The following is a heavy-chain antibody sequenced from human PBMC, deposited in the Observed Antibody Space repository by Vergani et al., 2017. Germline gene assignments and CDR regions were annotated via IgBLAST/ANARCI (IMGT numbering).Heavy chain of an antibody. D-gene: IGHD2-15*01. V-gene: IGHV1-18*04. Sequence: QVQLVQSGAEVKKPGASVKVSCRASGYTFTSYGITWVRQAPXQGLEWMGWISAYNGNTNYAQKLQGRATMTTDTSTSTAYMELRSLRSDDTAVYYCARDGGYCSAGSCPNWFDPWGQGTLVTVSS. J-gene: IGHJ5*02. CDR3: ARDGGYCSAGSCPNWFDP. CDR2: ISAYNGNT. CDR1: GYTFTSYG.